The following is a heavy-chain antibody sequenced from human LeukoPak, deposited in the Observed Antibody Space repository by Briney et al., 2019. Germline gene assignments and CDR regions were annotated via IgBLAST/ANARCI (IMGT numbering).Heavy chain of an antibody. CDR3: VKSGGYATAIRYFDL. CDR2: ISSSNTYI. V-gene: IGHV3-21*04. D-gene: IGHD2-21*02. Sequence: GGSLRLSCAASRFTFIIYSMNWVRQAPGKGLEWVSPISSSNTYIYYADSVKGRFTISRDNAKNSLYLQMDSLRTEDTALYYCVKSGGYATAIRYFDLWGRGTLVTVSS. J-gene: IGHJ2*01. CDR1: RFTFIIYS.